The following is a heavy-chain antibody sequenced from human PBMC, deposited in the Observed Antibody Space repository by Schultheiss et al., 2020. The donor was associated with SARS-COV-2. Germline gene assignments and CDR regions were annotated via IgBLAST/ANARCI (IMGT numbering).Heavy chain of an antibody. J-gene: IGHJ4*02. Sequence: SQTLSLTCAVSGGSISSGGYSWSWIRQPPGKGLEWIGYIYHSGSTYYNPSLKSRVTISVDRSKNQFSLKLSSVTAADTAVYYCARWVMDSSSLGFDYWGQGTLVTVSS. V-gene: IGHV4-30-2*01. CDR3: ARWVMDSSSLGFDY. D-gene: IGHD6-6*01. CDR1: GGSISSGGYS. CDR2: IYHSGST.